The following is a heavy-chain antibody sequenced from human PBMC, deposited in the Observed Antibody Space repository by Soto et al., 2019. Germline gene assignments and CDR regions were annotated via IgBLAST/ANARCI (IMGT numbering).Heavy chain of an antibody. CDR3: AIDLVPGYTGYSDY. CDR2: ISAYNGNT. D-gene: IGHD5-12*01. V-gene: IGHV1-18*01. Sequence: QVQLVQSGAEVKKPGASVKVSCKTSGYTFSNYGINWVRQAPGQGLEWMGWISAYNGNTNFAQKLQGRVSLTTDTSPTTAYMELRSLTSDDPAVYYCAIDLVPGYTGYSDYWGQGTLVTVSS. CDR1: GYTFSNYG. J-gene: IGHJ4*02.